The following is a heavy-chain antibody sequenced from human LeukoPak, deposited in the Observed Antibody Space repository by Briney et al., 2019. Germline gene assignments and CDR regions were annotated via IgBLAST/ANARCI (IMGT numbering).Heavy chain of an antibody. V-gene: IGHV4-30-2*01. CDR1: GGSISSGGYY. CDR3: ARESPRTGDPSGY. D-gene: IGHD7-27*01. J-gene: IGHJ4*02. CDR2: IYHSGST. Sequence: SETLSLTCTVSGGSISSGGYYWSWIRQPPGKGLEWIGYIYHSGSTYYNPSLKSRVTISVDRSRNQFSLKLSSVTAADTAVYYCARESPRTGDPSGYWGQGTLVTVSS.